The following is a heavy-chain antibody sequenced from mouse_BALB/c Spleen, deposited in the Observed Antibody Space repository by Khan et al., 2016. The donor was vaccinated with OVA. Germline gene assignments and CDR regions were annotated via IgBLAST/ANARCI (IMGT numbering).Heavy chain of an antibody. Sequence: EVHLVESGGDLVKPGGSLKLSCAASGFTFSSYSMSWVRQTPDKRLEWVASISSGGDCTYYPDSVKGRFTISRDNAKNTLYLQMSDLKSEDTAMYYCVDHLTGSFAYWGQGTLVTVSA. CDR2: ISSGGDCT. CDR1: GFTFSSYS. CDR3: VDHLTGSFAY. J-gene: IGHJ3*01. D-gene: IGHD4-1*01. V-gene: IGHV5-6*01.